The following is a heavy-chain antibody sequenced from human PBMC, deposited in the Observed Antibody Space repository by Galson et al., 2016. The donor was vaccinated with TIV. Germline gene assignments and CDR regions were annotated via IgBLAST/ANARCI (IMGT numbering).Heavy chain of an antibody. D-gene: IGHD6-19*01. Sequence: SLRLSCAASGFTFSDYFMIWIRQTPEKGLEWVSHISGSGSTIYYADSVRGRLSISRGNAKNSLYLQLNNLRVDDTAVYYCATKAVAGTRIYWGQGTLVTVSS. CDR1: GFTFSDYF. J-gene: IGHJ4*02. V-gene: IGHV3-11*01. CDR3: ATKAVAGTRIY. CDR2: ISGSGSTI.